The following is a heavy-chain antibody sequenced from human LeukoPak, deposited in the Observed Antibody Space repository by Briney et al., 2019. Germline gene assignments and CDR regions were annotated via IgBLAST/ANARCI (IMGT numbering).Heavy chain of an antibody. V-gene: IGHV3-9*01. Sequence: GRSLRLSCAASGFTFDDYAMHWVRQAPGKGLEWVSGISWNSGSIGYADSVKGRFTISRDNAKNSLYLQMNSLRAEDTALCYCAKDRGYDSSGYYFIRADAFDIWGQGTMVTVSS. CDR2: ISWNSGSI. J-gene: IGHJ3*02. CDR1: GFTFDDYA. D-gene: IGHD3-22*01. CDR3: AKDRGYDSSGYYFIRADAFDI.